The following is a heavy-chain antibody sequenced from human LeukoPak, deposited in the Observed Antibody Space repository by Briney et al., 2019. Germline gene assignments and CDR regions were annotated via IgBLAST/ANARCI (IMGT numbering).Heavy chain of an antibody. CDR1: GYTFTSYG. CDR2: ISAYNGNT. CDR3: ARVVFIRWYEGGWFDP. Sequence: ASVKVSCKASGYTFTSYGISWVRQAPGQGLEWMGWISAYNGNTNYAQKLQGRVTMTTDTSTSTAYMELRSMRSDDTAVYYCARVVFIRWYEGGWFDPWGQGTLVTVSS. V-gene: IGHV1-18*01. J-gene: IGHJ5*02. D-gene: IGHD6-13*01.